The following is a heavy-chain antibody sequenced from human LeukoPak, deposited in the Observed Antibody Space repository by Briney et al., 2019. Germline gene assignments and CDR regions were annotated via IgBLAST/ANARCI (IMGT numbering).Heavy chain of an antibody. CDR2: IYHSGST. CDR3: ARRRDNWNYPDAFDI. J-gene: IGHJ3*02. D-gene: IGHD1-7*01. Sequence: SETLSLTCAVSGASISSGGYSWSWIRQPPGKGLEWIGYIYHSGSTYYNPSLKSRVTISVDRSKNQFSLKLSSVTAADTAVYYCARRRDNWNYPDAFDIWGQGTMVTVSS. V-gene: IGHV4-30-2*01. CDR1: GASISSGGYS.